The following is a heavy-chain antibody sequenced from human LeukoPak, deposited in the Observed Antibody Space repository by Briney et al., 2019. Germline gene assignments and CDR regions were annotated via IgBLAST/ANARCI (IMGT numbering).Heavy chain of an antibody. CDR3: ARGTWTWYEVTTEEPNFDY. V-gene: IGHV1-69*02. CDR2: ITPILGIA. Sequence: SVKVSCKASGGTFSSYTISWVRLAPGQGHEWMGRITPILGIANYAQKFQGRVTITADKSTSTAYMELSSLRSEDTAVYYCARGTWTWYEVTTEEPNFDYWGQGTLLTVSS. J-gene: IGHJ4*02. CDR1: GGTFSSYT. D-gene: IGHD4-17*01.